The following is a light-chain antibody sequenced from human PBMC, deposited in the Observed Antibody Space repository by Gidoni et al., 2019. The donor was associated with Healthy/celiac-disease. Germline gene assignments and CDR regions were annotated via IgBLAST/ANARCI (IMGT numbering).Light chain of an antibody. V-gene: IGKV1-39*01. CDR3: QQSYSTPLT. Sequence: DSQMTKSPSSLSASVGDRVTITCRASQRISSDLNWYQQKPGKAPKLLIYAASSLHSGVPSRFSGSGSGTDFTLTISSLQPEDFATYYCQQSYSTPLTFGGGTKVEIK. CDR1: QRISSD. CDR2: AAS. J-gene: IGKJ4*01.